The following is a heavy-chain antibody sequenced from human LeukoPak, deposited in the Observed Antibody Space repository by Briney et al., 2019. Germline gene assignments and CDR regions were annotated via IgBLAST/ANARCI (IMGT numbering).Heavy chain of an antibody. J-gene: IGHJ5*02. CDR2: IIPIFGTA. Sequence: EASVKVSCKASGGTFSSYAISWVRQAPGQGLEWMGGIIPIFGTANYAQKFQGRVTITTDESTSTAYMELSSLRSEDTAVYYCATLVTYSSGYYYRGWFDPWGQGTLVTVSS. CDR3: ATLVTYSSGYYYRGWFDP. D-gene: IGHD3-22*01. CDR1: GGTFSSYA. V-gene: IGHV1-69*05.